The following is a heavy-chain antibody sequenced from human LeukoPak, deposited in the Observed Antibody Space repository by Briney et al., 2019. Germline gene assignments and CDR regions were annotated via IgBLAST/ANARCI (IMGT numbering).Heavy chain of an antibody. V-gene: IGHV3-23*01. D-gene: IGHD1-26*01. CDR3: AKTGMGHDAFHM. J-gene: IGHJ3*02. CDR1: GFTFSAHG. Sequence: GGSLRLSCAASGFTFSAHGMNWVRQSPGRGLEWVSTITGSGDTTYYADSMKGRFTISRDNSKNTLNLQMNRLRAEDTAVYYCAKTGMGHDAFHMWGQGTMVTVSS. CDR2: ITGSGDTT.